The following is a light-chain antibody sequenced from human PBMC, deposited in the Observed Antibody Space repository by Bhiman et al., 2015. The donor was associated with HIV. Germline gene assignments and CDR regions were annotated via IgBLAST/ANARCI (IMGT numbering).Light chain of an antibody. J-gene: IGLJ2*01. Sequence: SSELTQDPAVSVALGQTVRITCQGDSLRTYYASWYQQKPGQAPVLVIYGNNRRPSGIPDRFSGSSSGNTASLTITGAQAEDEADYYCKSRDKTGIHVLFGGGTKLTVL. V-gene: IGLV3-19*01. CDR1: SLRTYY. CDR3: KSRDKTGIHVL. CDR2: GNN.